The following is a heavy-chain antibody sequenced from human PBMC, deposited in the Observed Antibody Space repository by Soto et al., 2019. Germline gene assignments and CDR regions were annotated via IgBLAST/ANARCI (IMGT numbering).Heavy chain of an antibody. CDR2: ISGSGGST. Sequence: PGGSLRLSCAASGFTFSSYAMSWVRQAPGKGLEWVSAISGSGGSTYYADSVKGRFTISRDNSKNTLYLQMNSLRAEDTAVYYSARVGVGATVSSCYLDYGGQGALVTVAS. V-gene: IGHV3-23*01. J-gene: IGHJ4*02. CDR3: ARVGVGATVSSCYLDY. CDR1: GFTFSSYA. D-gene: IGHD1-26*01.